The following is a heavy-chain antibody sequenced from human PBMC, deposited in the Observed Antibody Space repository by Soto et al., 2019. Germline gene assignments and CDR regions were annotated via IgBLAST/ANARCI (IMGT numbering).Heavy chain of an antibody. Sequence: PSEPLSLPCTVSGGSISSGGYYWSWIRQHPGKGLEWIGYIYYSGSTYYNPSLKSRVTISVDTSKNQFSLKLSSVTAADTDVYYCARVDYGDYWFFDYWGQGTLVTVSS. CDR3: ARVDYGDYWFFDY. D-gene: IGHD4-17*01. J-gene: IGHJ4*02. CDR2: IYYSGST. CDR1: GGSISSGGYY. V-gene: IGHV4-31*03.